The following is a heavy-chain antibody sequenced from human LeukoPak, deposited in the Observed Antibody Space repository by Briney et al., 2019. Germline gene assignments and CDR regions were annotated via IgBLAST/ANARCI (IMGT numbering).Heavy chain of an antibody. Sequence: PSETLSLTCTVSGGSISSGGYYWSWIRQHPGKGLEWIGYIYYSGSTYYNPSLKSRVTISVDTSKNQFSLKLSSVTAADTAVYYCARGRYCSSTSCYGLNDYWGQGTLVTVSS. CDR3: ARGRYCSSTSCYGLNDY. CDR1: GGSISSGGYY. V-gene: IGHV4-31*03. D-gene: IGHD2-2*01. CDR2: IYYSGST. J-gene: IGHJ4*02.